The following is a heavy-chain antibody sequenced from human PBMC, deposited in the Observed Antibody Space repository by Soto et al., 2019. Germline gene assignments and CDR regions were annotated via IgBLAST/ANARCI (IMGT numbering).Heavy chain of an antibody. CDR3: ARGIQYRYGMDV. D-gene: IGHD5-18*01. V-gene: IGHV3-74*01. Sequence: EVQLVESGGGLVQPGGSLRLSCASAGFTFNNYWMHWVRQAPGRGLVWVSRINGDGSSTFYANSVKGRFTISRDNAKNPVYLQMNSLRVEDTAVYYCARGIQYRYGMDVWGQGTTVTVSS. J-gene: IGHJ6*02. CDR2: INGDGSST. CDR1: GFTFNNYW.